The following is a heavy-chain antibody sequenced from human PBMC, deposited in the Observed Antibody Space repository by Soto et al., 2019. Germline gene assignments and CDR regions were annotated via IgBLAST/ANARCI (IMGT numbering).Heavy chain of an antibody. V-gene: IGHV3-30-3*01. CDR2: ISYDGSNK. D-gene: IGHD4-17*01. CDR3: ARERTVTIRRFDP. Sequence: QVQLVESGGGVVQPGRSLRLSCAASGFTFSSYAMHWVRQAPGKGLEWVAVISYDGSNKYYADSVKGRFTISRDNSKNTLYLQMNSLRAEDTAVYYCARERTVTIRRFDPWGQGTLVTVSS. J-gene: IGHJ5*02. CDR1: GFTFSSYA.